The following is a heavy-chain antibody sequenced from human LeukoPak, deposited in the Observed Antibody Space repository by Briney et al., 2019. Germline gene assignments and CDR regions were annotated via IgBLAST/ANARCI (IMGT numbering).Heavy chain of an antibody. J-gene: IGHJ3*02. CDR3: AKDQRGIAARPIRVDAFDI. V-gene: IGHV3-23*01. CDR1: GFTFSSYA. CDR2: ISGSGGST. D-gene: IGHD6-6*01. Sequence: GGSLRLSCAASGFTFSSYAMSWVRQAPGKGLEWVSAISGSGGSTYYADSVKGRFTISRDNSKNTLYLQMNSLRAEDTAVYYCAKDQRGIAARPIRVDAFDIWGQGTMVTVSS.